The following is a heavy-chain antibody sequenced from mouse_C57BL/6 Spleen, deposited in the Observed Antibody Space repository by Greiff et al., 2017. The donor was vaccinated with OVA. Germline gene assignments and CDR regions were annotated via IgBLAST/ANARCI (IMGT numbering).Heavy chain of an antibody. Sequence: EVQLQQSGPELVKPGASVKISCKASGYTFTDYYMNWVKQSHGKSLEWIGDINPNNGGTSYNQKFKGKATSTVDKSSSTAYMELRSLTSEDSAVYYCAREGNWVFDDWGKGTTLTVAS. CDR1: GYTFTDYY. J-gene: IGHJ2*01. D-gene: IGHD4-1*01. CDR2: INPNNGGT. CDR3: AREGNWVFDD. V-gene: IGHV1-26*01.